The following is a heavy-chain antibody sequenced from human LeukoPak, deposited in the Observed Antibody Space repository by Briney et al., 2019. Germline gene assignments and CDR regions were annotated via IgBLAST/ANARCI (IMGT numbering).Heavy chain of an antibody. V-gene: IGHV3-33*06. Sequence: GGSLRLSCAASGFTFSSYGMHWVRQAPGKGLEWVAVIWYDGSNKYYGDSVKGRFTISRDNSKNTLYLQMNSLRAEDTAVYYCAKDRNSLIVGVMRYWGQGTLVTVSS. D-gene: IGHD1-26*01. CDR3: AKDRNSLIVGVMRY. CDR2: IWYDGSNK. J-gene: IGHJ4*02. CDR1: GFTFSSYG.